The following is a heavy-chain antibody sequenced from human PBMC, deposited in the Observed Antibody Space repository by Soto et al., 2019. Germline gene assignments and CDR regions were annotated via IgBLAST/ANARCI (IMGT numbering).Heavy chain of an antibody. CDR2: ISYDGSNK. D-gene: IGHD2-21*02. V-gene: IGHV3-30*18. Sequence: QVQLVESGGGVVQPGRSLRLSCAASGFTFSSYGMHWVRQAPGKGLEWVAVISYDGSNKYYADSVKGRFTISRDNSKNTLYLQMNSLGAEDTAVYYCAKDHEAYCGGDCYWILDYWGQGTLVTVSS. CDR3: AKDHEAYCGGDCYWILDY. CDR1: GFTFSSYG. J-gene: IGHJ4*02.